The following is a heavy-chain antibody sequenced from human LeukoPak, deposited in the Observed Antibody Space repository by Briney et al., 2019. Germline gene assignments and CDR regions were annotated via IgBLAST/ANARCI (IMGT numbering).Heavy chain of an antibody. CDR3: ARAGLLVREGYYYYYMDV. D-gene: IGHD6-13*01. CDR1: GGSISSYY. CDR2: IYTSGST. J-gene: IGHJ6*03. Sequence: PSETLSLTCTVSGGSISSYYWSWIRQPAGKGLEWIGRIYTSGSTNYNPSLKSRVTMSVDTSKNQFSLKLSSVTAADTAVYYCARAGLLVREGYYYYYMDVWGKGTTVTVSS. V-gene: IGHV4-4*07.